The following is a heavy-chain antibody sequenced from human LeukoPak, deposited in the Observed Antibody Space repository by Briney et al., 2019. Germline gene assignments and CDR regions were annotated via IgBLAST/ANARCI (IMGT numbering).Heavy chain of an antibody. CDR2: ISTSGTT. CDR3: ARDTHQWPVAWFDP. Sequence: SETLSLTCTVSGGSISSYYWSWIRQSAGKGLEWIGRISTSGTTNYKPSLKSRVTISVDKSKNQLSLNLSSVTAADTAVYYCARDTHQWPVAWFDPWGQGTLVTVSS. V-gene: IGHV4-4*07. CDR1: GGSISSYY. D-gene: IGHD6-19*01. J-gene: IGHJ5*02.